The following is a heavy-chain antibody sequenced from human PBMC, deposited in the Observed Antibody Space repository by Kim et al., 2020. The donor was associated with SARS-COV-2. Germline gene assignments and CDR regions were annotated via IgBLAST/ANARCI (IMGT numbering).Heavy chain of an antibody. V-gene: IGHV4-38-2*02. CDR1: GYSISSGYY. Sequence: SETLSLTCTVSGYSISSGYYWGWIRQPPGKGLEWIGSIYHSGSTYYNPSLKSRVTISVDTSKNQFSLKLSSVTAADTAVYYCASAHSGPFDYWGQGTLVT. CDR3: ASAHSGPFDY. D-gene: IGHD6-19*01. CDR2: IYHSGST. J-gene: IGHJ4*02.